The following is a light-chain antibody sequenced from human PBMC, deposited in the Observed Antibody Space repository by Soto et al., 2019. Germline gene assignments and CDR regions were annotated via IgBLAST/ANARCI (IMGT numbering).Light chain of an antibody. CDR3: QQSYSFPWT. V-gene: IGKV1-39*01. CDR2: SAS. CDR1: QSINRY. Sequence: DIQMTQSPSSLSASVEDRVTITCRASQSINRYLNWYQQKPGKAPKLLIYSASTLQSGVPSRFSGSGSGTDFTLTISSLQPEDFATYYCQQSYSFPWTFGQGTKVESK. J-gene: IGKJ1*01.